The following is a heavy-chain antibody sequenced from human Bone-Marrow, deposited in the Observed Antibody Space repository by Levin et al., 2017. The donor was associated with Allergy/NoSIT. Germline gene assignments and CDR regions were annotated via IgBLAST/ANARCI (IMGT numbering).Heavy chain of an antibody. CDR1: GFTFGDSY. CDR3: AREGQSLVRGANDY. V-gene: IGHV3-11*01. J-gene: IGHJ4*02. CDR2: ISPTSNTI. Sequence: GGSLRLSCAASGFTFGDSYMTWIRQSPGKGLEWISYISPTSNTIYYADSVRGRFTISRDNADKSLHLQMDSLRVEDTGLYYCAREGQSLVRGANDYWGQGILVTVSS. D-gene: IGHD2-8*02.